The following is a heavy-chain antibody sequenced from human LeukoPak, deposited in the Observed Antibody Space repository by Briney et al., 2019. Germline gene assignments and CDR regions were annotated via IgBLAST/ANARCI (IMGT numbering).Heavy chain of an antibody. CDR3: AKDHPGVDSSGWYRDFDY. D-gene: IGHD6-19*01. J-gene: IGHJ4*02. CDR1: GFTFSQNW. V-gene: IGHV3-74*01. CDR2: ISPDDKST. Sequence: PGGCLRLSCAASGFTFSQNWLHWVRQAPGKGLVWVSRISPDDKSTSYADSVKGRFTISRDNSKNTLYLRMNSLRAEDTAVYYCAKDHPGVDSSGWYRDFDYWGQGTLVTVSS.